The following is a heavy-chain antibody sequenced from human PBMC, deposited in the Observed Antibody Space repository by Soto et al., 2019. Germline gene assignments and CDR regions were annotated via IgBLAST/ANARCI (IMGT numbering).Heavy chain of an antibody. CDR2: IIPILGIA. D-gene: IGHD5-12*01. J-gene: IGHJ4*02. Sequence: QVQLVQSGAEVKKPGSSVKVSCKASGGTFSSYTISWVRQAPGQGLEWMGRIIPILGIANYAQKFQGRVTISADKSTRTAYMELSSLRSEDTAVYYCARGYASPLPDYFDYWGQGTLVTVSS. CDR1: GGTFSSYT. V-gene: IGHV1-69*02. CDR3: ARGYASPLPDYFDY.